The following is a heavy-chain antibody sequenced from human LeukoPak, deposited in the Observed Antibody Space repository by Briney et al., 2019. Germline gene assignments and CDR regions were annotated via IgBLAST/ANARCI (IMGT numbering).Heavy chain of an antibody. CDR2: LQDDGSHQ. D-gene: IGHD6-19*01. CDR3: ARAPGIAVAGRFDY. V-gene: IGHV3-7*03. Sequence: PGGSLRLSCAASGFAVSTSWMGWVRQAPGKGLEWVASLQDDGSHQYYVDSAKGRFTISRENAKNSLFLQMSSLRVEDTAVYYCARAPGIAVAGRFDYWGQGTLVTVSS. J-gene: IGHJ4*02. CDR1: GFAVSTSW.